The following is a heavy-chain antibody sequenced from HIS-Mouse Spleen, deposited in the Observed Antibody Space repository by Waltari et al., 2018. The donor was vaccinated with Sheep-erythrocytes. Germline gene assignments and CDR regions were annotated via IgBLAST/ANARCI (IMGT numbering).Heavy chain of an antibody. D-gene: IGHD3-3*01. CDR1: GYSFTSYW. V-gene: IGHV5-51*03. CDR2: ICPVDLDT. CDR3: ARRTYYDFWSGYYTDAFDI. Sequence: EVQLVQSGAEVKKPGESLKISCKGSGYSFTSYWIGWVRQMPGKGLEWLGTICPVDLDTRYSPSFQGKVTISADKSISTAYLQWSSLKASDTAMYYCARRTYYDFWSGYYTDAFDIWGQGTMVTVSS. J-gene: IGHJ3*02.